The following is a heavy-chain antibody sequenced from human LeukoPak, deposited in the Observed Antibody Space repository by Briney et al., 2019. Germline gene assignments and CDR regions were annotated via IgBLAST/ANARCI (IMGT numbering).Heavy chain of an antibody. CDR3: TTSLPHIVDVTASDGGN. D-gene: IGHD2-21*02. Sequence: GGAPRLSRAASGFTLWRYWMKWVRQAPGKGVGWVANKKQDGSTQNYVDSVKGRFTISRDNAGNSLYLQMNSLRAEDTAVYYCTTSLPHIVDVTASDGGNWGQGTLVTVSS. CDR2: KKQDGSTQ. CDR1: GFTLWRYW. J-gene: IGHJ4*02. V-gene: IGHV3-7*01.